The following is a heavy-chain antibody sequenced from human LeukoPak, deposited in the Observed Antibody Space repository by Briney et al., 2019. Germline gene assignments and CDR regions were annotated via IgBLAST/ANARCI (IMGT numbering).Heavy chain of an antibody. CDR2: INPNSGGT. J-gene: IGHJ6*02. D-gene: IGHD2-15*01. Sequence: GASVTVSFKASGYTFTCYYMHWVRQAPGQGLEWMGWINPNSGGTNYAQKFQGRVTMTRDTSISTAYMELSRLRSDDTAVYYCARMVRLYCSGGSCYSNYYGMDVWGQGTTVTVSS. CDR3: ARMVRLYCSGGSCYSNYYGMDV. V-gene: IGHV1-2*02. CDR1: GYTFTCYY.